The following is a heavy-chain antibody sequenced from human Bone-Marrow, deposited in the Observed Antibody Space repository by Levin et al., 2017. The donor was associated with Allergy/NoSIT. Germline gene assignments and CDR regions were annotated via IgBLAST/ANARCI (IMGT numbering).Heavy chain of an antibody. V-gene: IGHV3-23*01. Sequence: TGGSLRLSCTASGLTFSSYAMSWVRQAPGKGLECVSDISGSGESTHYADSVKGRFTISRDASKNTLYLQMNSLRADDTAVYYCAKLKGKVLWGQGTQVTVSS. CDR3: AKLKGKVL. J-gene: IGHJ4*02. CDR2: ISGSGEST. D-gene: IGHD3-10*01. CDR1: GLTFSSYA.